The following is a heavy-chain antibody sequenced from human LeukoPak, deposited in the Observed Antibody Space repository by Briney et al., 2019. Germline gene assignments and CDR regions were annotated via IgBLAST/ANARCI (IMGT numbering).Heavy chain of an antibody. V-gene: IGHV3-74*01. CDR3: ARPINPYYYDSSGLDAFDI. Sequence: TGGSLRLSCAASGFTFSSYWMHWVRQAPGKGLVWVSRINSDGSSTSYADSVKGRFTISRDNAKNTLYLQVNSLRAEDTAVYYCARPINPYYYDSSGLDAFDIWGQGTMVTVSS. J-gene: IGHJ3*02. D-gene: IGHD3-22*01. CDR2: INSDGSST. CDR1: GFTFSSYW.